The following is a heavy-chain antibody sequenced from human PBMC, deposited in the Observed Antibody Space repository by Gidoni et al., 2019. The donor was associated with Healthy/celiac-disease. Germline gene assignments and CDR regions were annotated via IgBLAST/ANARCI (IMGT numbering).Heavy chain of an antibody. CDR3: ARDDFWSGYRAYYYYGMDV. D-gene: IGHD3-3*01. J-gene: IGHJ6*02. CDR2: INPNSGGT. CDR1: GYTFTGYY. V-gene: IGHV1-2*02. Sequence: QVQLVQSGAEVKNPGASVKVSCKASGYTFTGYYMHWVRQAPGQGLEWMGWINPNSGGTNYAQKFQGRVTMTRDTSISTAYMELSRLRSDDTAVYYCARDDFWSGYRAYYYYGMDVWGQGTTVTVSS.